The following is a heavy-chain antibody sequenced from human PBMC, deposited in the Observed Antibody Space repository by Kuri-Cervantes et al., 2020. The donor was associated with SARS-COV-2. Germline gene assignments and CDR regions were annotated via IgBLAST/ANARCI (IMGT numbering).Heavy chain of an antibody. J-gene: IGHJ5*02. V-gene: IGHV1-69*04. CDR3: ARDKDFWSGPGVNWFDP. Sequence: SVKVSCKASGGTFSSYAISWVRQAPGQGREWMGRIIPILDTANYAQKFQGRVTITGDKSTSTAYMELSSLRSEDTAVYYCARDKDFWSGPGVNWFDPWGQGTLVTVSS. CDR1: GGTFSSYA. D-gene: IGHD3-3*01. CDR2: IIPILDTA.